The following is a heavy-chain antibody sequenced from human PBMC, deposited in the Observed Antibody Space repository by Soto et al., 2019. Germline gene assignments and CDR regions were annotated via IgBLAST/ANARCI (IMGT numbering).Heavy chain of an antibody. Sequence: ASVKVSCTASGYTFTIYGISWVRQAPRQGLEWMGWISAYNGNTNYAQKLQGRVTMTTDTSTSTAYMELRSLRSDDTAVYYCARILGDLSLFSQDYWGQGTLVTVSS. V-gene: IGHV1-18*01. J-gene: IGHJ4*02. CDR2: ISAYNGNT. CDR1: GYTFTIYG. D-gene: IGHD3-16*02. CDR3: ARILGDLSLFSQDY.